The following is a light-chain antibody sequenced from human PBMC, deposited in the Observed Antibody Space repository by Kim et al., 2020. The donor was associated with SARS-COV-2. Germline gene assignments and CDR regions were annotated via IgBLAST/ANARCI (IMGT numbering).Light chain of an antibody. CDR1: QSVSSN. Sequence: EIVMTQSPATLSVSPGERATLSCRASQSVSSNLAWYQQKPGQAPRLLIRDASTRATGIPDRFSGSGSGTEFTLTISSLQSEDFAIYCCQQYNNWPPTFGQGDKVDIK. V-gene: IGKV3-15*01. J-gene: IGKJ1*01. CDR3: QQYNNWPPT. CDR2: DAS.